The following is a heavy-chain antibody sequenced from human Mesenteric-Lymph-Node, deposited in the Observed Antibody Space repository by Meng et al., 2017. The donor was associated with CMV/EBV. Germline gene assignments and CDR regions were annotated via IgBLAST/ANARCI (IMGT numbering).Heavy chain of an antibody. D-gene: IGHD2-2*01. CDR3: ARDGKYCSSTSCLNSGYYYYYYGMDV. J-gene: IGHJ6*02. V-gene: IGHV1-2*02. Sequence: ASVKVSCKASGYTFTGYYMHWVRQAPGQGLEWMGWINPNSGGTNYAQKFQGRVTMTRDTSISTAYMELSRLRSDDTAVYYCARDGKYCSSTSCLNSGYYYYYYGMDVWGQGTTVTVSS. CDR2: INPNSGGT. CDR1: GYTFTGYY.